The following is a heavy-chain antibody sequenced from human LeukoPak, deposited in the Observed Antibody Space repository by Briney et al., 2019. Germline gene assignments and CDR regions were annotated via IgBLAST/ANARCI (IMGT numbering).Heavy chain of an antibody. D-gene: IGHD3-3*01. V-gene: IGHV4-38-2*01. CDR3: ARTLPAGVATPDY. Sequence: SETLSLTCAVSGYSISSGYYWGWIRQPPGKGLEWIGSIYHSGSTYYNPSLKSRVTISVDTSKNQFSLKLSSVTAADTAVYYCARTLPAGVATPDYWGQGTLVTVPS. J-gene: IGHJ4*02. CDR2: IYHSGST. CDR1: GYSISSGYY.